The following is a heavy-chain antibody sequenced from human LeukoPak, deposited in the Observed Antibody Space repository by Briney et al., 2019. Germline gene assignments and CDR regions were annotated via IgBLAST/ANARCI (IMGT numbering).Heavy chain of an antibody. CDR3: ARHRIVAAVGAFDY. V-gene: IGHV4-59*08. CDR1: GGSISSYY. Sequence: SETLSLTCTVSGGSISSYYWSWIRQPPGKGLEWIGFIHYSGSTNYNPSLKSRVTMSVDTSRNQFSLKLSSVTAADTAVYYCARHRIVAAVGAFDYWGQGTLVTVSS. CDR2: IHYSGST. J-gene: IGHJ4*02. D-gene: IGHD6-13*01.